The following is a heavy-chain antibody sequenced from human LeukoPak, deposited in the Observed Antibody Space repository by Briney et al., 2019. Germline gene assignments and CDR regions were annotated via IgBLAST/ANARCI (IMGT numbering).Heavy chain of an antibody. Sequence: PETLSLTCAVDGGSSSGYYWSWIRQPPGKGLEWIGEINHSGSTNYNPSLKSRVTISVDTSKNQFSLKLSSVTAADTAVYYCARVLDSSGYYYGFDPWGQGTLVTVSS. J-gene: IGHJ5*02. CDR2: INHSGST. CDR3: ARVLDSSGYYYGFDP. D-gene: IGHD3-22*01. CDR1: GGSSSGYY. V-gene: IGHV4-34*01.